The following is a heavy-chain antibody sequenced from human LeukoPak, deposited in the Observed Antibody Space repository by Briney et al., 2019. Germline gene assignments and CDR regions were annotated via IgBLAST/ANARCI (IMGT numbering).Heavy chain of an antibody. V-gene: IGHV1-3*01. CDR1: GYTFTSYA. D-gene: IGHD3-22*01. CDR2: INAGNGNT. Sequence: ASVKVSCKASGYTFTSYAMHWVRQAPGQRLEWMGWINAGNGNTKYSQKFQDRVTITRDTSASTAYMELSSLRSEDTAVYYCARVRSSGSQDAFDYWGQGTLVTVSS. CDR3: ARVRSSGSQDAFDY. J-gene: IGHJ4*02.